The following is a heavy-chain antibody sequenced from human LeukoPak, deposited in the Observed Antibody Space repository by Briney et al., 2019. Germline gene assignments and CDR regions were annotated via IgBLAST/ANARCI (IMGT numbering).Heavy chain of an antibody. J-gene: IGHJ4*02. CDR2: ISAFNGYT. CDR3: ARDRGILTGSYTSDFDY. Sequence: GASVKVSCKASGYTFSTSGISWVRQAPGQGLEWMGWISAFNGYTNYAQEVQGRLTVTTDPSTSTAYMELRSLISDDTAVYYCARDRGILTGSYTSDFDYWGQGTLVTVSS. CDR1: GYTFSTSG. D-gene: IGHD3-9*01. V-gene: IGHV1-18*01.